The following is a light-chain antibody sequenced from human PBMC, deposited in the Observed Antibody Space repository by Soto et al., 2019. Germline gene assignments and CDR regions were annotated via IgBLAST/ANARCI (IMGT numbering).Light chain of an antibody. Sequence: QPVLTQSPSASASLGASVKLTCTLSSRHSSYAIAWHQQQPEKGPRYLMKLNSDGRHTKGDGIPDRFSGSSSGTERYLTISSLPSEDEADYYCQTWGTGILVFGGGTKLTVL. CDR2: LNSDGRH. CDR1: SRHSSYA. J-gene: IGLJ2*01. CDR3: QTWGTGILV. V-gene: IGLV4-69*01.